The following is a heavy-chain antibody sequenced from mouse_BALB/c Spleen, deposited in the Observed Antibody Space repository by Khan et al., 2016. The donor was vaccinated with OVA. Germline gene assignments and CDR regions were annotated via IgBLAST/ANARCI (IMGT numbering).Heavy chain of an antibody. CDR3: ASSLLLYAMDY. D-gene: IGHD1-2*01. CDR1: GFNIKDTY. Sequence: EVQLQESGAELVQPGASVKLSCTASGFNIKDTYIPWVKQRPEQGLEWIGRIDPANGYTIYDPNFQGKATITADTSSNTAYLHLRSLTSEATVVYYCASSLLLYAMDYWGQGSSVTVSS. CDR2: IDPANGYT. V-gene: IGHV14-3*02. J-gene: IGHJ4*01.